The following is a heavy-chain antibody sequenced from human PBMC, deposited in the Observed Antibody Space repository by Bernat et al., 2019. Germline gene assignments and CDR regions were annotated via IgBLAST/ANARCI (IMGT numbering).Heavy chain of an antibody. D-gene: IGHD1-20*01. Sequence: EVQLVESGGGLVQPGRSLRLSCTASGFTFGDYAMSWFRQAPGKGLEWVGFIRSKAYGGTTEYAASVKGRFTISRDDSKRIAYLQMNGVKAEDSAVCYCTRGPYNWVPYDYWGQGTLVTVSS. CDR3: TRGPYNWVPYDY. J-gene: IGHJ4*02. CDR2: IRSKAYGGTT. V-gene: IGHV3-49*03. CDR1: GFTFGDYA.